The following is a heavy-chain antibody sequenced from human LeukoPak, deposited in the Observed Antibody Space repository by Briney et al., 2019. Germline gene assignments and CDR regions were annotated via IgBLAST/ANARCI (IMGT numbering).Heavy chain of an antibody. J-gene: IGHJ4*02. D-gene: IGHD3-10*01. CDR1: GFTFSSYA. CDR3: ARDRSGSDPFDY. CDR2: ISYDGSNK. Sequence: GSLRLSCAASGFTFSSYAMHWVRQAPGKGLEWVAVISYDGSNKYYADSVKGRFTISRDNSKNTLYLQMNSLRAEDTAVYYCARDRSGSDPFDYWGQGTLVTVSS. V-gene: IGHV3-30*04.